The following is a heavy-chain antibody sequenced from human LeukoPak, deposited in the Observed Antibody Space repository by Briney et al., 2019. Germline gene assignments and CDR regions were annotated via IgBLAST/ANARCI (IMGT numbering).Heavy chain of an antibody. CDR3: AREQRWLQSLDY. CDR1: DDSISSGSYY. CDR2: IYASGST. V-gene: IGHV4-61*02. J-gene: IGHJ4*02. Sequence: SETLTLTCTVSDDSISSGSYYWSWIQQPAGKGLEWIGRIYASGSTNYNPSLKSRVTISVDTSKNQFSLKLSSVTATDTAVYYCAREQRWLQSLDYWGQGTLVTVSS. D-gene: IGHD5-24*01.